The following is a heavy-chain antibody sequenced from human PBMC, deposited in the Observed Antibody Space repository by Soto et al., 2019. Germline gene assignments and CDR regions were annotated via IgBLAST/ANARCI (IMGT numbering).Heavy chain of an antibody. CDR1: GYPFTNYG. CDR2: ISGRSGGT. CDR3: AKDGGHGERMDICGMDA. Sequence: QGQLVQSGVEVKKPGASVRVSCKASGYPFTNYGINWVRLAPGQGLEWMGRISGRSGGTNYGPKFRDRITMATDKTWKAAYMDLRRLRFDDPAADYCAKDGGHGERMDICGMDAWGKGTTVTVSS. D-gene: IGHD1-1*01. J-gene: IGHJ6*04. V-gene: IGHV1-18*01.